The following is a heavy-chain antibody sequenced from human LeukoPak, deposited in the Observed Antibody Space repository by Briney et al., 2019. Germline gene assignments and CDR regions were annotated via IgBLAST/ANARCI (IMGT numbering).Heavy chain of an antibody. CDR3: AHRLPCNFDTIIQFWGDYFDS. Sequence: SGPTLVNPTQTLTLTCTFSGFSLRRNGEGVRWIRRPPGKALEGLALIYWDDDKRYSPSLTSRLTVTKDTSKNQVVLTLTNMDPVDTATYSCAHRLPCNFDTIIQFWGDYFDSGGQGTLVTVSS. J-gene: IGHJ4*02. V-gene: IGHV2-5*02. CDR1: GFSLRRNGEG. D-gene: IGHD7-27*01. CDR2: IYWDDDK.